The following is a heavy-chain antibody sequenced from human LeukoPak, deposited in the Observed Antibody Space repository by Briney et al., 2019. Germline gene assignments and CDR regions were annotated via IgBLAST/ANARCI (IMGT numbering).Heavy chain of an antibody. Sequence: GGSLRLSCAASGFTFSSYWMSWLRQAPGKGLEGVAHIKQDGSEKYYVYSVNGRFTIPRDNAKKSLYLQMNSLRAEDTAVYYCARDRPYYDYVWGSYAYYFAYWGQGTLVTVSS. V-gene: IGHV3-7*01. D-gene: IGHD3-16*01. CDR2: IKQDGSEK. J-gene: IGHJ4*02. CDR3: ARDRPYYDYVWGSYAYYFAY. CDR1: GFTFSSYW.